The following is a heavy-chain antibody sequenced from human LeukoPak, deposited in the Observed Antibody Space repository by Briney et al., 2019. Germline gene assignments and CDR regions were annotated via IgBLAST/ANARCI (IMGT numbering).Heavy chain of an antibody. Sequence: PGGSLRLSCAASGFTFNAYVMHWVRQAPGKRLEWVAVMSYDGTNQNYADSVKGRFTISRDNSKNTLYLQMNSLRAEDTAVYYCARDPRTSGYFFDYWGQGTLVTVSS. CDR1: GFTFNAYV. CDR3: ARDPRTSGYFFDY. D-gene: IGHD3-22*01. CDR2: MSYDGTNQ. J-gene: IGHJ4*02. V-gene: IGHV3-30*04.